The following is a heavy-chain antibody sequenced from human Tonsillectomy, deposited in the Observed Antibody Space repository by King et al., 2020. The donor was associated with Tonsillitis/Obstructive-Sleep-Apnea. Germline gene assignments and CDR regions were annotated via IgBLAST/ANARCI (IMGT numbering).Heavy chain of an antibody. Sequence: VQLVESGGGVVQPGRSLRLSCAASGFTFSSYAMHWVRQAPGKGLEWVAVISYDGSNKYYADSVKGRFTISRDNSKNTLYLQMNSLRAEDTAVYYCARDRNTSDYGRMDVWGQGTTVTVSS. CDR1: GFTFSSYA. CDR3: ARDRNTSDYGRMDV. V-gene: IGHV3-30*04. J-gene: IGHJ6*02. CDR2: ISYDGSNK. D-gene: IGHD4-17*01.